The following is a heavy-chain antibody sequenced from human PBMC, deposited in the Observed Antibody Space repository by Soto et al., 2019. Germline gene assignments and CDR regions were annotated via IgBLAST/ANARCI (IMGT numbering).Heavy chain of an antibody. CDR3: TRAWGALIEPVGRDYNDMGV. CDR1: GGILNTYP. V-gene: IGHV1-69*06. Sequence: QEQWLQSGAEGRKPGSSVRVSCTASGGILNTYPISGVGQAPGKGLGGRGGIVPILGSPNYARRFQGRVSITADKATSTAYMELSNLRSEDTAVYYCTRAWGALIEPVGRDYNDMGVWGQGTTVTVSS. D-gene: IGHD6-13*01. J-gene: IGHJ6*02. CDR2: IVPILGSP.